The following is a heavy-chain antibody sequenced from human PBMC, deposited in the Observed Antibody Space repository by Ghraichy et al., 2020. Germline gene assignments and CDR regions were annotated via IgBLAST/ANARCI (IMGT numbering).Heavy chain of an antibody. D-gene: IGHD2-2*01. CDR2: ISGSGGST. J-gene: IGHJ6*02. CDR1: GFTFSSYA. CDR3: ANPQSSNTYYYYGMDV. V-gene: IGHV3-23*01. Sequence: GGSLRLSCAASGFTFSSYAMSWVRQAPGKGLEWVSAISGSGGSTYYADSVKGRFTISRDNSKNTLYLQMNSLRAEDTAVYYCANPQSSNTYYYYGMDVWGQGTTVTVSS.